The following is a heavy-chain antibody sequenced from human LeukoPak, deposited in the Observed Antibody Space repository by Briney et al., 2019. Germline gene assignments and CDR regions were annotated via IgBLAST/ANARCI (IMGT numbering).Heavy chain of an antibody. CDR3: ARGLYYYDSSAYYGRFDY. V-gene: IGHV3-48*01. J-gene: IGHJ4*02. CDR2: ISSSSSTI. D-gene: IGHD3-22*01. Sequence: GGSLRLSCAASGFTFSSYSMNWVRQAPGKGLEWVSYISSSSSTIYYADSVKGRFTISRDNAKNSLYLQMNSLRAEDTAVYYCARGLYYYDSSAYYGRFDYWGQGTLVTVSS. CDR1: GFTFSSYS.